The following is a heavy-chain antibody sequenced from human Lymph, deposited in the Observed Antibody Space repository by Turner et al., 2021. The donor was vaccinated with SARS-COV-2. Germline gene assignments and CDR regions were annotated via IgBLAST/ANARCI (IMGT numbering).Heavy chain of an antibody. D-gene: IGHD6-19*01. J-gene: IGHJ6*02. CDR2: FAPEDGKA. V-gene: IGHV1-24*01. CDR3: ATYRRSGWTHNYYYTMDV. Sequence: QVQLVQSGAEVKKPGASVKVSCKVSGYTLTELSMHWVRQAPGKGLEWMGGFAPEDGKAIYAQKFQARVSMIADSSKDTAYMERSSLRSEDTAVNYWATYRRSGWTHNYYYTMDVWGQGTTVTVSS. CDR1: GYTLTELS.